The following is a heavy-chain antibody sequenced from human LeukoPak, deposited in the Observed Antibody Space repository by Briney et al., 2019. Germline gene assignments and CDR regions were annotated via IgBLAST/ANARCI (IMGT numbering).Heavy chain of an antibody. J-gene: IGHJ4*02. CDR2: ICGSSSNT. Sequence: GGSLRLSCAASGFTFSSYAMSWVRQAPGKGLEWVSTICGSSSNTYYADSVKGRFTISRDNSKNTLYLQMNSLKTEDTAVYYCITLERYYYDTSDFYGSPYWGQGTLVTVSS. D-gene: IGHD3-22*01. V-gene: IGHV3-23*01. CDR3: ITLERYYYDTSDFYGSPY. CDR1: GFTFSSYA.